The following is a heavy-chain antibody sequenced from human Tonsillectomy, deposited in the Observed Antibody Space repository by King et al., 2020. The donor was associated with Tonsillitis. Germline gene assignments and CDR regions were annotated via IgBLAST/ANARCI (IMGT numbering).Heavy chain of an antibody. CDR3: ARDWGSADYHWFFDL. Sequence: VQLVESGAEVKRPGASVKVSCKASGYAFNGYYMHWLRQAPGERLEWMGWINPKDGATNPAPKFQGRVTMTRDTSINTAYLELTKLTSDDTAVYYCARDWGSADYHWFFDLWGRGTLVTISS. V-gene: IGHV1-2*02. CDR1: GYAFNGYY. J-gene: IGHJ2*01. D-gene: IGHD7-27*01. CDR2: INPKDGAT.